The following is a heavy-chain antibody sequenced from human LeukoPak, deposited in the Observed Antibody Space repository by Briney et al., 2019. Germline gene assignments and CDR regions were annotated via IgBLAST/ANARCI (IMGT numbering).Heavy chain of an antibody. CDR1: GFIFTNYA. V-gene: IGHV3-21*01. D-gene: IGHD6-6*01. CDR3: SRYSSSSVWEHFDY. Sequence: GGSLRLSCEARGFIFTNYAMTWVRQAPGKGLEWVSSVSRSGDGKYYADSVKGRFTISRDNAKNSLYLQMNSLRAEDTAVYYCSRYSSSSVWEHFDYWGQGTLVTVSS. J-gene: IGHJ4*02. CDR2: VSRSGDGK.